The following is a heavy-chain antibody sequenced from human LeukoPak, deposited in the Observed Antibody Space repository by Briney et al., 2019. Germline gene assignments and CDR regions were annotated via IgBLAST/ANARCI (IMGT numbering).Heavy chain of an antibody. V-gene: IGHV5-51*01. D-gene: IGHD6-13*01. Sequence: GESLKISCKGSGYSFTTYWIGWVRQMPGKGLEWMGIIYPGDSDTRYSPSFQGQVTISPDKSISTAYLQWSSLKASDTAMYYCAREYSSSWYGYFDLWGRGTLVTVSS. J-gene: IGHJ2*01. CDR3: AREYSSSWYGYFDL. CDR1: GYSFTTYW. CDR2: IYPGDSDT.